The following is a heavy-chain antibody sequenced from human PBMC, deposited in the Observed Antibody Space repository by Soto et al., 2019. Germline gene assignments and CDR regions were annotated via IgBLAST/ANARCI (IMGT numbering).Heavy chain of an antibody. V-gene: IGHV4-34*01. CDR1: GGSFSTYY. CDR2: INRSGST. Sequence: QVQLQQWGAGLLKPSETLSLTCAVYGGSFSTYYWSWIRQSPGKGLEWFGEINRSGSTNYNPSLKSRVTISVDTSKNQFSLNLRSVTAADTAVYYCASGDYWYFDLWGRGTLVTVSS. CDR3: ASGDYWYFDL. J-gene: IGHJ2*01.